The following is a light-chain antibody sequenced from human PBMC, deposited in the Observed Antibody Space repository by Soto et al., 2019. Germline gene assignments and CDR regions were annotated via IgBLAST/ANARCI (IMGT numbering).Light chain of an antibody. Sequence: ERVMTQSPATLSVSPGERATRSCRASQSVGSNLAWYQQKPGQAPRLLIFGASSRATGVPARFSGSGSGTEFTLSISSVQSEDFAIFYCQQYNRWPRTFGQGTKVDIK. CDR2: GAS. V-gene: IGKV3-15*01. CDR3: QQYNRWPRT. CDR1: QSVGSN. J-gene: IGKJ1*01.